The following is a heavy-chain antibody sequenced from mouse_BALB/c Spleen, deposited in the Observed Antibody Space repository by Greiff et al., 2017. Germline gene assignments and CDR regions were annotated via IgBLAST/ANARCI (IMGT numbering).Heavy chain of an antibody. CDR1: GFTFSSYY. J-gene: IGHJ2*01. Sequence: DVKLVESGGGLVKLGGSLKLSCAASGFTFSSYYMSWVRQTPEKRLELVAAINSNGGSTYYPDTVKGRFTISRDNAKNTLYLQMSSLKSEDTALYYCARRTGTGYFDYWGQGTTLTVSS. CDR2: INSNGGST. CDR3: ARRTGTGYFDY. V-gene: IGHV5-6-2*01. D-gene: IGHD4-1*01.